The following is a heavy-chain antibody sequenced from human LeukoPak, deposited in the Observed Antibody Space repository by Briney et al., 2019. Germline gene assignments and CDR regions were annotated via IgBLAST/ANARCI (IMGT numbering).Heavy chain of an antibody. CDR3: AKGGITGTTPYFDY. Sequence: GGSLRLSCAASGFTFDDYAMRWVRQAPGKGLEWVSCISWNSGSIGYADSVKGRFTISRDNAKNSLYLQMNSLRAEDMALYYCAKGGITGTTPYFDYWGQGTLVTVSS. CDR1: GFTFDDYA. CDR2: ISWNSGSI. J-gene: IGHJ4*02. D-gene: IGHD1-7*01. V-gene: IGHV3-9*03.